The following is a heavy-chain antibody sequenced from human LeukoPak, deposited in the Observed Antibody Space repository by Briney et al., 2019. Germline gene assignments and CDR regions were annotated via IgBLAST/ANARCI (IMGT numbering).Heavy chain of an antibody. CDR1: GGSISSYY. D-gene: IGHD2/OR15-2a*01. J-gene: IGHJ3*02. Sequence: SETLSLTCSVSGGSISSYYWSWIRQPPGKGLEWIGYIYDSGSTNFKSPLKSRVTMSGDTSKNQFSLKVNSVTAADTAVYYCARAPSRDDAFDIWGQGTMVTVSS. V-gene: IGHV4-59*08. CDR2: IYDSGST. CDR3: ARAPSRDDAFDI.